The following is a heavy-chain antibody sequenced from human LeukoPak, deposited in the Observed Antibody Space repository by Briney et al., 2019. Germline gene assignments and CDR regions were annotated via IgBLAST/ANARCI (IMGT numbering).Heavy chain of an antibody. CDR1: GGTYSSYA. CDR3: ARAPFGGSYSSGEDY. CDR2: IIPIFGTA. Sequence: VASVKVSCKASGGTYSSYAISWVRQAPGQGLEWMGGIIPIFGTANYAQKFQGRVTITADESTSTAYMELSSLRSEDTAVYYCARAPFGGSYSSGEDYWGQGTLVTVSS. V-gene: IGHV1-69*13. D-gene: IGHD1-26*01. J-gene: IGHJ4*02.